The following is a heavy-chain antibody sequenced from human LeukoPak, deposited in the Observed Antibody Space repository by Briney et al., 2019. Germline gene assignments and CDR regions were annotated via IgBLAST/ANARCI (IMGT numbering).Heavy chain of an antibody. CDR3: ARSSGVVVTAMRSKDFDY. D-gene: IGHD2-21*02. CDR2: ISSGGSTI. V-gene: IGHV3-48*03. J-gene: IGHJ4*02. Sequence: AGGSLRLSCAASGFNFSSYEMNWVRQAPGKGLEWVSYISSGGSTIYYADSVKGRFTVSRDNAKNSLYLQMNSLRAEDTAVYYCARSSGVVVTAMRSKDFDYWGQGTLVTVSS. CDR1: GFNFSSYE.